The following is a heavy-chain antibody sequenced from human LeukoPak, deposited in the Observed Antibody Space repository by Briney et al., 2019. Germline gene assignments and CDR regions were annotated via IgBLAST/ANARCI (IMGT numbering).Heavy chain of an antibody. J-gene: IGHJ6*02. Sequence: PGGSLRLSCAASGFALSSHWMTWVRQAPERGPEWVANVNRDGSETYYLDSVKGRFTISKDNAKNSLYLQMNSLRAEDTALYHCARNNGMDVWGQGTTVIVSS. V-gene: IGHV3-7*03. CDR2: VNRDGSET. CDR1: GFALSSHW. CDR3: ARNNGMDV.